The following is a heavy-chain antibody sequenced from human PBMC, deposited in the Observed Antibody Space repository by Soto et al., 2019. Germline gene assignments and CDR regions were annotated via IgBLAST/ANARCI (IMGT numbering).Heavy chain of an antibody. V-gene: IGHV3-30*18. CDR3: AKDPYSSSPGNDYYYYGMDV. Sequence: LGGSLRLSCAASGFTFSSYGMHWVRQAPGKGLEWVAVISYDGSNKYYADSVKGRFTISRDNSKNTLYLQMNSLRAEDTAVYYCAKDPYSSSPGNDYYYYGMDVWGQGTTVTVSS. CDR2: ISYDGSNK. CDR1: GFTFSSYG. J-gene: IGHJ6*02. D-gene: IGHD6-13*01.